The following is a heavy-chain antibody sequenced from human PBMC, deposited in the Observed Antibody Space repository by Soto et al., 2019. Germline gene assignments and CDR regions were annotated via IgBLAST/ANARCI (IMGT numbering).Heavy chain of an antibody. CDR1: GGTFSSYA. J-gene: IGHJ4*02. D-gene: IGHD5-18*01. CDR2: IIPIFGTA. Sequence: QVQLVQSGAEVKKPGSSVKVSCKASGGTFSSYAISWVRQAPGQGLEWMGGIIPIFGTANYAQKFQGRVMITADESTSTAYMELSSLRSEDTAVYYCARERELIQLWSYFDYWGQGTLVTVSS. V-gene: IGHV1-69*12. CDR3: ARERELIQLWSYFDY.